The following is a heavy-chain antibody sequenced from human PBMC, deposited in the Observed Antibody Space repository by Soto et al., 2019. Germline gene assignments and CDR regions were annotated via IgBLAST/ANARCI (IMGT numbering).Heavy chain of an antibody. J-gene: IGHJ4*02. D-gene: IGHD6-19*01. CDR1: GGSISSSNW. Sequence: QVQLQESGPGLVKPSGTLSLTCAVSGGSISSSNWWSWVRQPPGKGLEWIGEIYHSGSTNYNPSLRRRVTISVDTSKNQSSLKLSSVTAADTAVYYCASSYSSGWYVDYWGQGTLVTVSS. CDR3: ASSYSSGWYVDY. V-gene: IGHV4-4*02. CDR2: IYHSGST.